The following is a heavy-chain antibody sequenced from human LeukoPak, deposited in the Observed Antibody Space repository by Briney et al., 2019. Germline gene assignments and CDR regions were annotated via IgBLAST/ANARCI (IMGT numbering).Heavy chain of an antibody. CDR1: GFTFSSYW. CDR2: INSDGSST. V-gene: IGHV3-74*01. J-gene: IGHJ4*02. Sequence: TGGSLRLSCAASGFTFSSYWMHWVRQAPGKGLVWVSRINSDGSSTSYADSVKGRFTISRDNSKNTLYLQMNSLRAEDTAVYYCAKAPYRGDDSFPFDYWGQGTLVTVSS. D-gene: IGHD3-22*01. CDR3: AKAPYRGDDSFPFDY.